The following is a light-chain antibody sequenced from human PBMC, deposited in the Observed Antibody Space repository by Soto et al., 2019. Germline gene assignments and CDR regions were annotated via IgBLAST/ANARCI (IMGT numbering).Light chain of an antibody. V-gene: IGKV3-20*01. J-gene: IGKJ4*01. Sequence: EIVLTQSPGTLSLSPGERATLSCRASQSVSSSYLAWYQQKPGQAPRLLIYGASSRATGIPDRFSGSGSGTVFSLTISRLEPEDFAVYYWQQYGSSPLTFGGGTKVEIK. CDR3: QQYGSSPLT. CDR2: GAS. CDR1: QSVSSSY.